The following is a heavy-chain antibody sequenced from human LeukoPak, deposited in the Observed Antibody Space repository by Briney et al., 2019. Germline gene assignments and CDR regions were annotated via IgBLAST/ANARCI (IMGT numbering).Heavy chain of an antibody. D-gene: IGHD2-21*01. CDR1: GYTFTSYG. CDR2: ISGYNGNT. Sequence: ASVKVSCKASGYTFTSYGISWVRQAPGQGLEWMGWISGYNGNTNYAQKLQGRVTMTTDTSTSTAYMELRSLRSDDTAVYDCARDKAYVNWFDPWGQGTLVTVSS. CDR3: ARDKAYVNWFDP. J-gene: IGHJ5*02. V-gene: IGHV1-18*01.